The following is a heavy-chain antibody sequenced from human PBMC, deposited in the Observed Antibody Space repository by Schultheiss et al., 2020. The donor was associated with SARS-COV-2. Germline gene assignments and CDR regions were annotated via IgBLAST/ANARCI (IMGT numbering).Heavy chain of an antibody. V-gene: IGHV1-2*02. CDR3: ARASYYYDRRGGGCWFDP. Sequence: ASVKVSCKASGYTFTGYYMHWVRQAPGQGLEWMGWINPNSGGTNYAQKFQGRVTMTRDTSISTAYMELSRLRSDDTAVYYCARASYYYDRRGGGCWFDPWGQGTLVTVSS. J-gene: IGHJ5*02. D-gene: IGHD3-22*01. CDR1: GYTFTGYY. CDR2: INPNSGGT.